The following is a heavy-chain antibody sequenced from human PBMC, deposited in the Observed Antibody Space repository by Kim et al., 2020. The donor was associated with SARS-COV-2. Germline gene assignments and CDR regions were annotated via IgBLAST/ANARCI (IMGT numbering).Heavy chain of an antibody. CDR1: GGSISSGGYY. J-gene: IGHJ3*02. D-gene: IGHD3-22*01. CDR3: ARARGGTMIVVVIGAFDI. Sequence: SETLSLTCTVSGGSISSGGYYRSWIRQHPGKGLEWIGYIYYSGSTYYNPSLKSRVTISVDTSKNQFSRKLSSVTAADTAVYYCARARGGTMIVVVIGAFDIWGQGTMVTVSS. V-gene: IGHV4-31*03. CDR2: IYYSGST.